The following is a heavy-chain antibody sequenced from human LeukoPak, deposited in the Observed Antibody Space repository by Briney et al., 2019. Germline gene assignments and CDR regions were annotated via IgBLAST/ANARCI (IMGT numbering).Heavy chain of an antibody. CDR3: ARDVNYAFDY. V-gene: IGHV1-18*01. CDR1: GYSFTRNG. CDR2: ISANSSNT. J-gene: IGHJ4*02. D-gene: IGHD3-16*01. Sequence: AASVKVSCKPSGYSFTRNGISWVRQAPGQGLEWMAWISANSSNTNYAQNFQDRVTLTTDTSTNTAYMELRSLRSDDTAVYYCARDVNYAFDYWGQGTLVTVSS.